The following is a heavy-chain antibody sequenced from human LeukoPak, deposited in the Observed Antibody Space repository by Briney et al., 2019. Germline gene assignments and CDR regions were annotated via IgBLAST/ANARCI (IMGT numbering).Heavy chain of an antibody. CDR3: ASLRIVVVPAAMGFDP. CDR1: GGTFSSYA. J-gene: IGHJ5*02. CDR2: IIPIFGTA. V-gene: IGHV1-69*05. D-gene: IGHD2-2*01. Sequence: SVKVSCKASGGTFSSYAISWVRQAPGQGLEWMGGIIPIFGTANYAQKFQGRDTITTDESTSTAYMELSSLRSEDTAVYYCASLRIVVVPAAMGFDPWGQGTLVTVSS.